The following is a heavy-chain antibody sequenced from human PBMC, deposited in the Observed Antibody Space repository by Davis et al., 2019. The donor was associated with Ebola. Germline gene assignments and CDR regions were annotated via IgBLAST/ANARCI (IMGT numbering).Heavy chain of an antibody. CDR1: GGSISSGGYY. CDR3: ARMAEQLGYFDY. V-gene: IGHV4-31*03. Sequence: PSETLSLTCTVSGGSISSGGYYWSWIRQHPGKGLEWIGYIYYSGSTYYNPSLKSRVTISVDTSKNQFSLKLSSVTAADTAVYYCARMAEQLGYFDYWGQGTLVTVSS. CDR2: IYYSGST. J-gene: IGHJ4*02. D-gene: IGHD6-6*01.